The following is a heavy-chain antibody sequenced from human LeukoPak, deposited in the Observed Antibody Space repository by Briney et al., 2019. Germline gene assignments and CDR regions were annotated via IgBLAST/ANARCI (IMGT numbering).Heavy chain of an antibody. CDR2: IGTAGDT. V-gene: IGHV3-13*01. D-gene: IGHD3-22*01. CDR3: ARVDSSGYYDAFDI. CDR1: GFTFSSYD. J-gene: IGHJ3*02. Sequence: GGSLRLSCAASGFTFSSYDMHWVRHATGKGLEWVSAIGTAGDTYYPGSVKGRFTISRENAKNSLYLQMNSLRAEDTAVYYCARVDSSGYYDAFDIWGQGTMVTVSS.